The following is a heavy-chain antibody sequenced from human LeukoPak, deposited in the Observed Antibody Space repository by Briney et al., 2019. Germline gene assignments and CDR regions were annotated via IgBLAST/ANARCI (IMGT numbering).Heavy chain of an antibody. CDR1: GFTFSSYE. D-gene: IGHD3-10*02. Sequence: GGSLRLSCAASGFTFSSYEMNWVRQAPGKGLEWVSYISSSGSTIYYADSVKGRFTISRDNAKNSLYLQMNSLRAEDTAVYYCAELGITMIGGVWGKGTTITISS. CDR3: AELGITMIGGV. V-gene: IGHV3-48*03. J-gene: IGHJ6*04. CDR2: ISSSGSTI.